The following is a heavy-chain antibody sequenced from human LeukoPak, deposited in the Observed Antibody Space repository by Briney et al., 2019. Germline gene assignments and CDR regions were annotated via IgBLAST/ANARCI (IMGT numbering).Heavy chain of an antibody. CDR2: IHSGGST. D-gene: IGHD2-21*02. Sequence: GGSLRLSCAASGFTVSSNYMSWVRQAPGKGLEWVSVIHSGGSTYYADSVKGRFTISRHNSKNTLYLQMNSLRAEDTAVYYCARGGAYCGGDCYPGYFQHWGQGTLVTVSS. J-gene: IGHJ1*01. CDR1: GFTVSSNY. V-gene: IGHV3-53*04. CDR3: ARGGAYCGGDCYPGYFQH.